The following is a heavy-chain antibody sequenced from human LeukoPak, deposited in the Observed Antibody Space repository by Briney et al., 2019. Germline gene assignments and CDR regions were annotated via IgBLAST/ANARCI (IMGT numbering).Heavy chain of an antibody. D-gene: IGHD2-2*01. CDR3: ARAPPWYCSSTSCPERAL. Sequence: TGGSLRLSCAASGFTFSSYSMNWVRQAPGKGLEWVSSISSSSSYIYYADSVKGRFTISRDNAKNSLYLQMNSLRAEDTAVYYCARAPPWYCSSTSCPERALWGQGTLVTVSS. J-gene: IGHJ4*02. CDR1: GFTFSSYS. CDR2: ISSSSSYI. V-gene: IGHV3-21*01.